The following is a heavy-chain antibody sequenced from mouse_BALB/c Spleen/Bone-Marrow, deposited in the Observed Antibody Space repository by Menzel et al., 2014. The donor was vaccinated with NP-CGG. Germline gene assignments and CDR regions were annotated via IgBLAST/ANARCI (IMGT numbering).Heavy chain of an antibody. CDR3: ARLYYYGNFAY. D-gene: IGHD1-1*01. CDR1: GFDFSRYW. V-gene: IGHV4-1*02. J-gene: IGHJ2*01. CDR2: INPDSSTI. Sequence: VQLQQSGGGLVQPGGSLKLSCAASGFDFSRYWMSWVRQAPGKGLEWIGEINPDSSTINYTPSLKDKFIISRNNAKNTLYLQMSKVRSEDTALYYCARLYYYGNFAYWGQGTTLTVSS.